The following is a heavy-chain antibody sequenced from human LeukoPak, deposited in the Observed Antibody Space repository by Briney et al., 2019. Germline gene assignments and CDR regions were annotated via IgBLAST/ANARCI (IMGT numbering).Heavy chain of an antibody. CDR2: ISAYNGNT. J-gene: IGHJ3*02. CDR1: GYTFTSYG. D-gene: IGHD3-16*01. CDR3: ARDLEYLYPGGAFDI. Sequence: ASVKVSCKASGYTFTSYGISWVLQAPGQGLEWMGWISAYNGNTNYAQKLQGRVTMTRDTSISTAYMELSRLRSDDTAVYYCARDLEYLYPGGAFDIWGQGTMVTVSS. V-gene: IGHV1-18*01.